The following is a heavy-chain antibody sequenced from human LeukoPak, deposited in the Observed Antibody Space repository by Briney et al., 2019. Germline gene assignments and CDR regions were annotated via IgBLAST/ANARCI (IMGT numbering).Heavy chain of an antibody. J-gene: IGHJ4*02. V-gene: IGHV3-9*01. D-gene: IGHD3-22*01. CDR2: ISWNSGSI. CDR3: AKDPTESFQASGYLYYFDY. Sequence: GGSLRLSCEASGFTFDDYAMHWVRQAPGKGLEWVSGISWNSGSIGYADSVKGRFTISRDNAKNSLYPQMNSLRAEDTALYYCAKDPTESFQASGYLYYFDYWGQGTLVTVSS. CDR1: GFTFDDYA.